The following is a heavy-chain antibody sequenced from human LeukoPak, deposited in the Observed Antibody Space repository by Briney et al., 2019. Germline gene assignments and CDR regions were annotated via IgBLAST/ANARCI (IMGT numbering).Heavy chain of an antibody. J-gene: IGHJ4*02. CDR1: GFTFSSYA. V-gene: IGHV3-30-3*01. CDR2: ISYDGSNK. CDR3: ARDRYSRSWEVDY. Sequence: GGSLRLSCAASGFTFSSYAMHWVRQAPGKGLEWVAVISYDGSNKYYADSVKGRFTISRDNSKNTLYLQMNSLRAEDTAVYYCARDRYSRSWEVDYWGQGTLVTVSS. D-gene: IGHD6-13*01.